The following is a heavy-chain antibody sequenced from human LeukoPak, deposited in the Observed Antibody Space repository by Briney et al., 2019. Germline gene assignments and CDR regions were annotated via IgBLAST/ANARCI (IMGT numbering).Heavy chain of an antibody. V-gene: IGHV4-39*01. CDR1: GGSISNSGYY. D-gene: IGHD1-14*01. CDR3: ARAYNRATFDY. J-gene: IGHJ4*02. CDR2: IYYSGDT. Sequence: KPSETLSLTCTVSGGSISNSGYYWGWIRRPPGKGLEWIGSIYYSGDTYYNPSLKSRVTISVDTSKNQFSLKLSSVTAADTTVYYCARAYNRATFDYWGQGTLVTVSS.